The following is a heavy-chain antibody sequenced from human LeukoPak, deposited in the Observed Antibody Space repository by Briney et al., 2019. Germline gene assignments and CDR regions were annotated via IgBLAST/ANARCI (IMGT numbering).Heavy chain of an antibody. CDR1: GYSFTSYW. D-gene: IGHD3-9*01. J-gene: IGHJ3*02. Sequence: GESLKISCKGSGYSFTSYWIGWVRQMPGKGLEWMGIIYPGDSDSRYSPSFQGQVTISADKSISTAYLQWSSLKASDTAMYYCARRRDDILTGYAFDIWGQGTMVTVSS. CDR3: ARRRDDILTGYAFDI. V-gene: IGHV5-51*01. CDR2: IYPGDSDS.